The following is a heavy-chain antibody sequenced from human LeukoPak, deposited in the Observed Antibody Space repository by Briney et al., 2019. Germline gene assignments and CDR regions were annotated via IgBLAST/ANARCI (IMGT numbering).Heavy chain of an antibody. D-gene: IGHD6-19*01. CDR2: IHYSGST. CDR3: AKEGGAVAGIPADY. J-gene: IGHJ4*02. Sequence: SETLSLTCTVSGGSITSNRYYWGWIRQPPGKGLEWIGNIHYSGSTYYNPSLKSRVTISVDMSKNQFSLKLSSVTAADTAVYYCAKEGGAVAGIPADYWGQGTLVTVSS. CDR1: GGSITSNRYY. V-gene: IGHV4-39*07.